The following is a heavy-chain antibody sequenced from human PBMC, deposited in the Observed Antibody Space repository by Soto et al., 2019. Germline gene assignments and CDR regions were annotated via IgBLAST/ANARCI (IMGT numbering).Heavy chain of an antibody. J-gene: IGHJ4*02. CDR1: GFTFDEYG. CDR3: ATVHYYDTSGSIDY. Sequence: GGSLRLSCATSGFTFDEYGMTWVRQAPGKGLEWVSGINWNGGSIGYADSVKGRFTISRDNAKNSVHLQMNSLRAEDTALYYCATVHYYDTSGSIDYWGQGTLVTVSS. D-gene: IGHD3-22*01. V-gene: IGHV3-20*04. CDR2: INWNGGSI.